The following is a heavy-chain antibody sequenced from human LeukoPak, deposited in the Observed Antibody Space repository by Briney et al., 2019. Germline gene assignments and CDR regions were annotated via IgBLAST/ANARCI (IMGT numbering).Heavy chain of an antibody. D-gene: IGHD4-17*01. CDR1: GGSFSGYY. V-gene: IGHV4-34*01. Sequence: SETLSLTCAVYGGSFSGYYWSWIRQPPGKGLEWIGEINHSGSTNYNPSLKSRVTISVDTSKNQFSLELSSVTAADTAVYYCGRSNDYGDYKTDYWGQGTLVTVSS. J-gene: IGHJ4*02. CDR2: INHSGST. CDR3: GRSNDYGDYKTDY.